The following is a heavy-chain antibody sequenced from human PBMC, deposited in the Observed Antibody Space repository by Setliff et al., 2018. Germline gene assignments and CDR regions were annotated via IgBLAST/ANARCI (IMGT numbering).Heavy chain of an antibody. V-gene: IGHV4-59*11. CDR3: AGYGYDGSQYQGGFYYMDG. J-gene: IGHJ6*03. D-gene: IGHD3-16*01. Sequence: SETLSLTCTVSGASIRSHYWSWLRQPPGKGLEWIGYIFSSGCTNNNPSLKSRVTISVATSKPQFYMELTSVTAADTAVYYCAGYGYDGSQYQGGFYYMDGWGKGTKVT. CDR2: IFSSGCT. CDR1: GASIRSHY.